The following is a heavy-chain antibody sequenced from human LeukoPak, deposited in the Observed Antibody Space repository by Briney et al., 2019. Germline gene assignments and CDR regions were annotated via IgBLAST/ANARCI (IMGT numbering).Heavy chain of an antibody. V-gene: IGHV4-34*01. CDR3: VRHVARAFDI. CDR2: INHSGST. Sequence: SETLSLTCAVYGGSFTNYYWSWIRQPPGKGLEWIGEINHSGSTKYNPSLKSRVTISIDTSKNQLSLKPSSVTAADTAVYSCVRHVARAFDIWGQGTKVTVSS. J-gene: IGHJ3*02. CDR1: GGSFTNYY.